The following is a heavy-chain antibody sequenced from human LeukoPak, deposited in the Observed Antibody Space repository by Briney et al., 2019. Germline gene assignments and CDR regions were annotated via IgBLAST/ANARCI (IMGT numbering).Heavy chain of an antibody. Sequence: GGSLRLSCAASGFTFSNYWMSWVRQAPGKGLEWVANIKQDGSEKYYVDSVKGRFTISRDNAKNSLYLQMNSLRAEDTAVYYCAKVITVVTPDYWGQGTLVTVSS. J-gene: IGHJ4*02. CDR1: GFTFSNYW. CDR3: AKVITVVTPDY. D-gene: IGHD4-23*01. CDR2: IKQDGSEK. V-gene: IGHV3-7*01.